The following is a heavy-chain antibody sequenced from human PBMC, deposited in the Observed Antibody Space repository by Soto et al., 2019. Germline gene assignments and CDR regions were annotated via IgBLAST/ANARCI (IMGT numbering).Heavy chain of an antibody. CDR2: IRSKAYGGTT. J-gene: IGHJ3*02. CDR3: TVTTSGNDAFDI. D-gene: IGHD4-17*01. CDR1: GFTFGDYA. V-gene: IGHV3-49*03. Sequence: GGSLRLSCTASGFTFGDYAMSWFRQAPGKGLEWVGFIRSKAYGGTTEYAASVKGRFTISRDDSKSIAYLQMNSLKTEDTAVYYCTVTTSGNDAFDIWGQGTMVTVSS.